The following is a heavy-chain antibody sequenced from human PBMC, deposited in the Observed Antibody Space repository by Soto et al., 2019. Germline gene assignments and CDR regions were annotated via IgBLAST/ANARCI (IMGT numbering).Heavy chain of an antibody. CDR2: ISAYNGNT. V-gene: IGHV1-18*01. Sequence: GASVKVSCKASGYTFTSYGISWVRQAPGQGLEWMGWISAYNGNTNYAQKLQGRVTMTTDTSTSTAYMELRSLRSDDTAVYYCARNLRGIWSGHKDWFDPWGQGTLVTAPQ. CDR3: ARNLRGIWSGHKDWFDP. J-gene: IGHJ5*02. D-gene: IGHD3-3*01. CDR1: GYTFTSYG.